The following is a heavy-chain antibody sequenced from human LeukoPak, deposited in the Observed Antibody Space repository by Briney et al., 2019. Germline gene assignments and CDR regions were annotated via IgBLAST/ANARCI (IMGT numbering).Heavy chain of an antibody. D-gene: IGHD5-18*01. CDR2: INPNSGGT. CDR1: GYTFTGYY. Sequence: ASVKVTCKASGYTFTGYYMHWVRQAPGQGLEWMGRINPNSGGTNYAQKLQGRVTMTRDTSISTAYMKLSRLRSDDTAVYYCARSTHPSGVRDTAMVSLAGYWGQGTLVTVSS. V-gene: IGHV1-2*06. CDR3: ARSTHPSGVRDTAMVSLAGY. J-gene: IGHJ4*02.